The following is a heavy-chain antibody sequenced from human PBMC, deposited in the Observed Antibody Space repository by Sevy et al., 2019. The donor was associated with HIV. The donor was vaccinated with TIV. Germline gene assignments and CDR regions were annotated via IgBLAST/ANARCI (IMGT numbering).Heavy chain of an antibody. J-gene: IGHJ6*03. Sequence: GGSLRLSCAASGFTFSSYGMHWVRQAPGKGLEWVAFIRYDGSNKYYADSVKGRFTISRDNSKNTLYLQMTSLRAEDTAVYYCAKGTGNRYCSSTSCRPHYYYYMDVWGKGPTVTVSS. V-gene: IGHV3-30*02. CDR1: GFTFSSYG. D-gene: IGHD2-2*01. CDR2: IRYDGSNK. CDR3: AKGTGNRYCSSTSCRPHYYYYMDV.